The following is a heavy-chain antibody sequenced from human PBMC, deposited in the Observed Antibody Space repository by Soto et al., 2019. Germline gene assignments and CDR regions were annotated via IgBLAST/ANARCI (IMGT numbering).Heavy chain of an antibody. J-gene: IGHJ5*02. Sequence: ASEPLSVTCTVSGGSISSSSCCWGWNRKAPGKGLEGIGRIYTSGSTNYNPSLKSRVTMSVDTSKNQFSLKLSSVTAADTAVYYCARVWSGYSSSSFRPSNWFDPWGQGTLVTVSS. CDR1: GGSISSSSCC. CDR2: IYTSGST. D-gene: IGHD6-6*01. CDR3: ARVWSGYSSSSFRPSNWFDP. V-gene: IGHV4-39*07.